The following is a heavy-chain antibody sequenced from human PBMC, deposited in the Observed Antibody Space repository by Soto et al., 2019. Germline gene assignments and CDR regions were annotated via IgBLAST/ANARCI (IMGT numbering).Heavy chain of an antibody. CDR3: TSTRPGTNVFDI. V-gene: IGHV3-15*01. CDR1: GITLSNAW. J-gene: IGHJ3*02. Sequence: EVQLAESGGGLVEPGGSLRLSCAGSGITLSNAWMNWVRQAAGKGLEWVGRIRSKGDGGATEYAAPVKGRSTFSRDDSENTLFLQMSALKPEDTGVYFCTSTRPGTNVFDIWGPGTMVIVSS. D-gene: IGHD1-1*01. CDR2: IRSKGDGGAT.